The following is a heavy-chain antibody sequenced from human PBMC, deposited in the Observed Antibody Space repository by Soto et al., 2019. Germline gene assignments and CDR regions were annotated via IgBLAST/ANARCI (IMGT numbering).Heavy chain of an antibody. CDR1: CCSFSGDY. CDR2: INHSGST. D-gene: IGHD4-17*01. V-gene: IGHV4-34*01. CDR3: ARDGYYGVTNDAFDI. Sequence: PSETLSPNCAVHCCSFSGDYWTWIRQPPGTGLEWIGEINHSGSTNYNPSLKSRVTISVDTSKNQFSLKLTSVTTADTAVYYCARDGYYGVTNDAFDIWGQGTMVT. J-gene: IGHJ3*02.